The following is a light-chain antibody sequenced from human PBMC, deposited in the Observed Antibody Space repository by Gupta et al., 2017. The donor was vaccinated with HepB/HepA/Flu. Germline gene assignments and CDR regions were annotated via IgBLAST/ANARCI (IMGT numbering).Light chain of an antibody. CDR3: QQSSSSPLS. CDR1: QSIRTY. Sequence: DIQLTQSPSSLSASVGDTVTITCRASQSIRTYLNWYQQKPGKAPRLLIYTASSLQSGVPARFSGSGSGTDFTLTISSLQPEDFATYYCQQSSSSPLSFGGGTKVEVK. J-gene: IGKJ4*01. V-gene: IGKV1-39*01. CDR2: TAS.